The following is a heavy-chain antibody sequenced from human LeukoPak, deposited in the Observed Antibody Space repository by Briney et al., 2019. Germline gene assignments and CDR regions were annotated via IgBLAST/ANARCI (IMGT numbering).Heavy chain of an antibody. CDR2: MSSSRSYI. CDR3: ARGPPHDY. Sequence: GGSLKLSCPASGFTFSSYSRNWFRQAPGKGLEWVSSMSSSRSYIYYADSLKGRFTISRDNAKNSLYLQMNSLRAEDTAVYYCARGPPHDYWGQGTLVTVSS. J-gene: IGHJ4*02. CDR1: GFTFSSYS. V-gene: IGHV3-21*01.